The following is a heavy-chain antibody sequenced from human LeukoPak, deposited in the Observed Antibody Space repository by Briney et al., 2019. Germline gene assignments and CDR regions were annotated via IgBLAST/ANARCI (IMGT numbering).Heavy chain of an antibody. J-gene: IGHJ4*02. CDR1: GFSVSSSGMG. CDR3: ARKRRGFYSEFDY. D-gene: IGHD2-2*02. CDR2: IFWDDDQ. Sequence: SGPTLVKATQTLTLTCSLSGFSVSSSGMGVGWIRQPPGKALEWLALIFWDDDQFYNTSLQSRLHITRDTHNHQVVLTMTNMAPADTATYHCARKRRGFYSEFDYWGQGALVTVSS. V-gene: IGHV2-5*02.